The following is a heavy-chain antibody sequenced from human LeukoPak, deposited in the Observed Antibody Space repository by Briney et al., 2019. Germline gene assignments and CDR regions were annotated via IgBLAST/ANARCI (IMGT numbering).Heavy chain of an antibody. V-gene: IGHV3-23*01. CDR3: AKGSDFWSGYLSYDY. D-gene: IGHD3-3*01. CDR1: GFTFSSYA. Sequence: VGSLRLSCAASGFTFSSYAMSWVRQAPGKGLEWVSAISGSGGSTYYADSVKGRFTISRDNSKNTLYLQMSSLRAEDTAVYYCAKGSDFWSGYLSYDYWGQGTLVTVSS. J-gene: IGHJ4*02. CDR2: ISGSGGST.